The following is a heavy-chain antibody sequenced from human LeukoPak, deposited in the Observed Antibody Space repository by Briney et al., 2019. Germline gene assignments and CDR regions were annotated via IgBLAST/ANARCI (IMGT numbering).Heavy chain of an antibody. D-gene: IGHD2-15*01. V-gene: IGHV3-30*18. CDR3: AKDAPPCSGGSCYSGYYFYGMDV. Sequence: GGSLRLSCVVSGLTFSSYGMHWVRQAPGKGLEGVAVISYDGSNKYYADSVKGRFTISRDNSKNTLYLQMNSLRAGDTAVFYCAKDAPPCSGGSCYSGYYFYGMDVWGKGTTVTVSS. CDR1: GLTFSSYG. J-gene: IGHJ6*04. CDR2: ISYDGSNK.